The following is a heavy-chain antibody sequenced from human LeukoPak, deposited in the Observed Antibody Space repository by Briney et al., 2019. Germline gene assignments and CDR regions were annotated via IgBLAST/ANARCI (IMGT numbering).Heavy chain of an antibody. CDR2: IKQDGSEK. CDR3: ARAEYSSGWDYFDY. D-gene: IGHD6-19*01. CDR1: GFTFSSYW. V-gene: IGHV3-7*01. J-gene: IGHJ4*02. Sequence: GGSLRLSCATSGFTFSSYWMSWVRQAPGKGLEWVANIKQDGSEKYYVDSVKGRFTISRDNAKNSLYLQMNSLRAEDTAVYYCARAEYSSGWDYFDYWGQGTLVTVSS.